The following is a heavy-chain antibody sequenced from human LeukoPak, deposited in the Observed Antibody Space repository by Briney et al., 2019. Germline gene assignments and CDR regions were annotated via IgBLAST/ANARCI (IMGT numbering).Heavy chain of an antibody. CDR2: ISSGSSII. J-gene: IGHJ4*02. V-gene: IGHV3-48*02. Sequence: GGSLRLSCAASGFTFRSYSMNWVRPAPGKGLEWVSYISSGSSIIYYAESVKGRFTISRDNANNSLYLQMNSLRDEDTAVYYCARDNKDYWRQGPLVTVSS. CDR3: ARDNKDY. CDR1: GFTFRSYS. D-gene: IGHD2/OR15-2a*01.